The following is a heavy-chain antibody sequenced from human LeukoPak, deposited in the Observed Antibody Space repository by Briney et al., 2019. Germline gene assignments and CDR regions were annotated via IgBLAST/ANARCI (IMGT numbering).Heavy chain of an antibody. Sequence: ASVKVSCKASGYTFTSYDINWVRQATGQGLEWMGWMSPNNGHTGYAQKFQGRVTMTRNTSISTAYMELSSLRSEDTAVYYCARAEYSSTFGPWGQGTLVTVSS. CDR2: MSPNNGHT. J-gene: IGHJ5*02. D-gene: IGHD6-13*01. CDR3: ARAEYSSTFGP. CDR1: GYTFTSYD. V-gene: IGHV1-8*01.